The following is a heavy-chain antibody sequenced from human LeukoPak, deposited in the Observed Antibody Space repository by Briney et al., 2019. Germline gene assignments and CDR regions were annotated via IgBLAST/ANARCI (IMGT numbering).Heavy chain of an antibody. D-gene: IGHD6-13*01. CDR1: GFTFSSYS. J-gene: IGHJ3*02. V-gene: IGHV3-21*01. CDR3: ALAAAASAAFDI. CDR2: ISSSSSYI. Sequence: GGSLRLSCAASGFTFSSYSMNWVRQAPGKGLEWVSSISSSSSYIYYADSVKGRFTISRDNAKNSLYLQMNSLRAEDTAVCYCALAAAASAAFDIWGQGTMVTVSS.